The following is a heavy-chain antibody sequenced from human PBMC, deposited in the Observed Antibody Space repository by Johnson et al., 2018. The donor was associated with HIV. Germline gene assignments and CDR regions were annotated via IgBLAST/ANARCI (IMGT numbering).Heavy chain of an antibody. D-gene: IGHD4-17*01. Sequence: VQLVESGGGVVQPGRSLRLSCAASGFTFDDYGMSWVRQAPGKGLEWVSGINWNGGSTGYADSVKGRFTISRDNAKTSLYLQMNSLRAEDTAFYYCARAVGFDYGRGDAFDIWGQGTMVTVSS. J-gene: IGHJ3*02. CDR3: ARAVGFDYGRGDAFDI. CDR2: INWNGGST. V-gene: IGHV3-20*04. CDR1: GFTFDDYG.